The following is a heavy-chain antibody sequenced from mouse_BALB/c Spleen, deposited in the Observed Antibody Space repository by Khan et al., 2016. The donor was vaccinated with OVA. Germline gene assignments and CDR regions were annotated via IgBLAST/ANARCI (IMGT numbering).Heavy chain of an antibody. CDR3: ARAGWDLFAY. J-gene: IGHJ3*01. CDR2: IYPGSDST. D-gene: IGHD4-1*01. Sequence: QVQLQQSGPELVKPGASVKMSCKASGYTFTDYVMNWVKQRNGQGLEWIGQIYPGSDSTYYNEKFKGKATLTADRSSSTAYMQLSNLTSADAAVYFCARAGWDLFAYWGQGTLVTVSA. V-gene: IGHV1-77*01. CDR1: GYTFTDYV.